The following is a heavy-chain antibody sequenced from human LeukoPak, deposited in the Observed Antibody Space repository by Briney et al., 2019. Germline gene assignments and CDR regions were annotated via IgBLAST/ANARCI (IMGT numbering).Heavy chain of an antibody. D-gene: IGHD3-10*01. CDR1: GYSFTTYW. CDR3: ARHRGTPRYYYYYYMDV. Sequence: GESLKISCKGSGYSFTTYWIGWVRQMPGKGLECMGIIYPGDSDTRYSPSFQGQVTISADKSFSTAYLQWSSLKASDTAMYYCARHRGTPRYYYYYYMDVWGKGTTVTISS. CDR2: IYPGDSDT. J-gene: IGHJ6*03. V-gene: IGHV5-51*01.